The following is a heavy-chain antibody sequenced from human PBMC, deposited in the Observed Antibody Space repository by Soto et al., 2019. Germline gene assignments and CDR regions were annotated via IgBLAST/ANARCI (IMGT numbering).Heavy chain of an antibody. CDR1: GFTFSSYW. V-gene: IGHV3-7*03. CDR3: ASFDSPFRYYYYGMDV. CDR2: IKQDGSEK. Sequence: PGGSLRLSCAASGFTFSSYWMSWVRQAPGKGLEWVANIKQDGSEKYYVDSVKGRFTVSRDNAKNSLYLQMNSLRAEDTAVYYCASFDSPFRYYYYGMDVWGQGTAVTVSS. J-gene: IGHJ6*02.